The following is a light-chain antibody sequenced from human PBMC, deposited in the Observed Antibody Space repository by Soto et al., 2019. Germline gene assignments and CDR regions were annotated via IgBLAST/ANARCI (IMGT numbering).Light chain of an antibody. Sequence: EIVMTQSPATLSVSPGERATLSCRASQSVSSNLAWYQQKPGQAPRLLIYGASTRATGIPARFSGSGSGTEFTRTINSLQSEDVAVYFCKQYKNWPPEYTFGQGTKREIK. CDR2: GAS. V-gene: IGKV3-15*01. CDR1: QSVSSN. CDR3: KQYKNWPPEYT. J-gene: IGKJ2*01.